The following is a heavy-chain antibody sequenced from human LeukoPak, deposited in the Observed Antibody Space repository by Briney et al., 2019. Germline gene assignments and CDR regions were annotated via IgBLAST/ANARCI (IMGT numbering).Heavy chain of an antibody. CDR1: GGSFSGYY. J-gene: IGHJ4*02. CDR3: ASIRRERVQLWYNDRAKYYFDY. D-gene: IGHD5-18*01. Sequence: SETLSLTCAVYGGSFSGYYWSWIRQPPGKGLEWIGEINHSGNTNYNPSLKSRVTISVDTSKNQFSLKLSSVTAADTAVYYCASIRRERVQLWYNDRAKYYFDYWGQGILVTVSS. CDR2: INHSGNT. V-gene: IGHV4-34*01.